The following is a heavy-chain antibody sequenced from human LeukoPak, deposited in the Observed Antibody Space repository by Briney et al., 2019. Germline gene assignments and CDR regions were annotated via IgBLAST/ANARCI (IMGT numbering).Heavy chain of an antibody. D-gene: IGHD3-16*02. J-gene: IGHJ4*02. V-gene: IGHV1-18*01. CDR2: ISAYNGNT. Sequence: ASVKVSCTASGYTFTSYGISWVRQAPGQGLEWMGWISAYNGNTNYAQKLQGRVTMTTDTSTSTAYMELRSLRSDDTAVYYCARVKTNEGVIVHHAYYFDYWGQGTLVTVSS. CDR1: GYTFTSYG. CDR3: ARVKTNEGVIVHHAYYFDY.